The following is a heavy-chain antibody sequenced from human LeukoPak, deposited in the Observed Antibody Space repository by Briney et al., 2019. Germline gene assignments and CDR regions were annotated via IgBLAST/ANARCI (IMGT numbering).Heavy chain of an antibody. Sequence: SAKVSCKASGGTFSSYAISWVRQAPGQGLEWMGGIIPIFGTANYAQKFQGRVTITADESTSTAYMELSSLRSEDTAVYYCARVNVGDIHLDYWGQGTLVTVSS. D-gene: IGHD1-26*01. CDR2: IIPIFGTA. CDR3: ARVNVGDIHLDY. CDR1: GGTFSSYA. V-gene: IGHV1-69*13. J-gene: IGHJ4*02.